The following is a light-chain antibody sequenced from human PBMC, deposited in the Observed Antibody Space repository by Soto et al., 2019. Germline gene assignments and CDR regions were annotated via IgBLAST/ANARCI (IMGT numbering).Light chain of an antibody. CDR1: QSVSSN. Sequence: IVMTQSPATLSVSPGERATLSCRASQSVSSNLAWYQQKPGQAPRLLMYGASTRATGIPARFSGSGSGTEFTLTISSLQSEDFAVYYCQQYNNWPQTFGQGTKVDIK. J-gene: IGKJ1*01. V-gene: IGKV3-15*01. CDR3: QQYNNWPQT. CDR2: GAS.